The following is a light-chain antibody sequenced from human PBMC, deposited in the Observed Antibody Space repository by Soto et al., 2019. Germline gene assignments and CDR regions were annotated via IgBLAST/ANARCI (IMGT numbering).Light chain of an antibody. CDR1: SGTIANNY. CDR3: PSADSNSQRLI. Sequence: NFMLTQPHSVSESPGKTVTISCTGSSGTIANNYVQWYQQRPGSAPTIVIYEDNQRPSGVPDRFSASIDKSSNSASLIISGLKTEDEADYYCPSADSNSQRLIFGGGTKLTVL. J-gene: IGLJ2*01. CDR2: EDN. V-gene: IGLV6-57*02.